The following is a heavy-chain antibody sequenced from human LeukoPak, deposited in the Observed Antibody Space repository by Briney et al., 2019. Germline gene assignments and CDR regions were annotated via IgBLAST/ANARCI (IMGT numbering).Heavy chain of an antibody. Sequence: ASVKVSFKASGYTFTSYSISWVRQAPGQGLEWMGWISPYNGNTNYARKFQGRVTMTTDTSTSTAYMELRSLRFDDTAVYHCARAEQIVVRTMDVWGQGTTVTVSS. CDR2: ISPYNGNT. CDR1: GYTFTSYS. J-gene: IGHJ6*02. D-gene: IGHD2-2*01. V-gene: IGHV1-18*01. CDR3: ARAEQIVVRTMDV.